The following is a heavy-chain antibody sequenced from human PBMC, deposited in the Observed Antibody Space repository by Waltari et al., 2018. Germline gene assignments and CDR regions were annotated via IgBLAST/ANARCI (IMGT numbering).Heavy chain of an antibody. D-gene: IGHD6-13*01. V-gene: IGHV1-58*01. J-gene: IGHJ6*03. CDR1: GFTFTSSA. CDR3: AAASGIAAPGGGGMDV. Sequence: QMQLVQSGPEVKKPGTSVKVSCKASGFTFTSSAVQWVRQARGQRLEWIVWIVVGSGNTNYAQKFQERVTITRDMSTSTAYMELSSLRSEDTAVYYCAAASGIAAPGGGGMDVWGKGTTVTVSS. CDR2: IVVGSGNT.